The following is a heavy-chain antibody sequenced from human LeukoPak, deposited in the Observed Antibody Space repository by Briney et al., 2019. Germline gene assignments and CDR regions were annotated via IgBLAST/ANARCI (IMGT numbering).Heavy chain of an antibody. CDR2: INHSGST. D-gene: IGHD2-15*01. V-gene: IGHV4-34*01. J-gene: IGHJ5*02. CDR1: GGSFSGYY. CDR3: ARGARMYGHWFDP. Sequence: SETLSLTCAVYGGSFSGYYWSWIRQPPGKGLEWIGEINHSGSTNYNPSLKSRVTISVDTSKNQFSLKLSSVTAADTAVYYCARGARMYGHWFDPWGQGTLVTVSS.